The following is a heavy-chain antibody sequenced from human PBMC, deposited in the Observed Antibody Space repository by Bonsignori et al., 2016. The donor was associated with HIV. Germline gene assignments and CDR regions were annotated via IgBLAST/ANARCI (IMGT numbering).Heavy chain of an antibody. CDR2: IIPIVGIA. D-gene: IGHD5-24*01. V-gene: IGHV1-69*10. J-gene: IGHJ4*02. Sequence: WVRQAPGQGLEWMGGIIPIVGIANYAQKFQGRVTITADKSTNTVYMALSSLRSEDTAVYYCATGRSAWLQFLFDYWGQGTLVTVSS. CDR3: ATGRSAWLQFLFDY.